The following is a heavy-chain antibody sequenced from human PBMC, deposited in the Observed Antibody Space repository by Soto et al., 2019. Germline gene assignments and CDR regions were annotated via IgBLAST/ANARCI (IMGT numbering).Heavy chain of an antibody. J-gene: IGHJ6*01. CDR2: ISVYNGDT. V-gene: IGHV1-18*01. Sequence: ASVKVFCKASCYTLTSYGISCVRQAPLQGRGWRWWISVYNGDTNHAQKFQGRVIITTDTSTITAFMELRTLRSDDTAVYYCATTKGCSYHYYVMDIWGQVNTITISS. D-gene: IGHD2-21*01. CDR3: ATTKGCSYHYYVMDI. CDR1: CYTLTSYG.